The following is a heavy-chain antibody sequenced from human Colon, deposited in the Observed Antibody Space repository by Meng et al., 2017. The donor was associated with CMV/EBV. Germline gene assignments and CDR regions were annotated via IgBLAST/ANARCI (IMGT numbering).Heavy chain of an antibody. J-gene: IGHJ4*02. CDR2: IYYSGST. V-gene: IGHV4-31*02. CDR3: ARGGSGSYGDYFDY. D-gene: IGHD1-26*01. CDR1: GGSISSGGYY. Sequence: SGGSISSGGYYWSWIRQHPGKGLEWIGYIYYSGSTYYNPSLKSRVTISVDTSKNQVSLKLSSVTAADTAVYYCARGGSGSYGDYFDYWGQGILVTVSS.